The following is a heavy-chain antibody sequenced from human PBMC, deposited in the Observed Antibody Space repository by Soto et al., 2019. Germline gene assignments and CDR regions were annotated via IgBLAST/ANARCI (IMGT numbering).Heavy chain of an antibody. J-gene: IGHJ4*02. Sequence: SETLSLTCTVSGGSISSYYWGWIRQPPGKGLEWIGAISYSGSPYFNPSLKSRVTMSVDTSTNQFSLKLNSMSAADTAMYYCARQIYDSDTGPNFQYYFDSWGQGTPVTVSS. CDR2: ISYSGSP. D-gene: IGHD3-22*01. CDR1: GGSISSYY. CDR3: ARQIYDSDTGPNFQYYFDS. V-gene: IGHV4-39*01.